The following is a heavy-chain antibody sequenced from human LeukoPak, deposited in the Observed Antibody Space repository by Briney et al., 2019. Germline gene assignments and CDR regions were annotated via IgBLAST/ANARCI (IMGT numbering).Heavy chain of an antibody. CDR3: ARDLGDYGADY. CDR1: GFTFSSYA. V-gene: IGHV3-30*04. Sequence: GRSLRLSCAASGFTFSSYAMHWVRQAPGKGLEWVAVISYDGSNKYYADSVKGRFTISRDNSKNTLYLQMNSLRAEDTAVYYCARDLGDYGADYWDQGTLDTVSS. CDR2: ISYDGSNK. D-gene: IGHD4-17*01. J-gene: IGHJ4*02.